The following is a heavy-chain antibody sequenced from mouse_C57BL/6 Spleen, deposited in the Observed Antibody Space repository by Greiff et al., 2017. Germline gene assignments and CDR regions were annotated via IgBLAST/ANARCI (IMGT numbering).Heavy chain of an antibody. D-gene: IGHD1-1*01. CDR2: INPNNGGT. Sequence: VQLQQSGPELVKPGASVKIPCKASGYTFTDYNMDWVKQSHGKSLEWIGDINPNNGGTIYNQKFKGKATLTVDKSSSTAYMELRSLTSEDTAVYYCAKEGGVYYYGSSGYFDVWGTGTTVTVSS. CDR1: GYTFTDYN. J-gene: IGHJ1*03. CDR3: AKEGGVYYYGSSGYFDV. V-gene: IGHV1-18*01.